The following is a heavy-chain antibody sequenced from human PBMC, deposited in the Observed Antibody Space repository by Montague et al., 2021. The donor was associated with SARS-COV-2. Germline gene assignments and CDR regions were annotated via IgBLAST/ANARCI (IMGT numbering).Heavy chain of an antibody. CDR3: ARGSGWMGNAFDI. CDR1: GGSISSYY. V-gene: IGHV4-59*01. J-gene: IGHJ3*02. D-gene: IGHD6-19*01. CDR2: IYYSGST. Sequence: SETLSLTCTVSGGSISSYYWSWIRQPPGKGLEWIGYIYYSGSTNYNPSLKGRVTISVDTSQNQFSLKLSSVTAADTAVYYCARGSGWMGNAFDIWGQGTMVTVSS.